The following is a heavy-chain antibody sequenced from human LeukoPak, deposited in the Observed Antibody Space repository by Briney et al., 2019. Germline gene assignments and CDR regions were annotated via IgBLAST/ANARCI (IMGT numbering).Heavy chain of an antibody. Sequence: ASVKVSCKASGGTFSSYAISWVRQAPGQGLEWMGWINPNSGGTNYAQKFQGRVTMTRDTSISTAYMELSRLRSDDTAVYYCARSSSSSSASDYWGQGTLVTVSS. J-gene: IGHJ4*02. CDR3: ARSSSSSSASDY. V-gene: IGHV1-2*02. CDR2: INPNSGGT. D-gene: IGHD6-6*01. CDR1: GGTFSSYA.